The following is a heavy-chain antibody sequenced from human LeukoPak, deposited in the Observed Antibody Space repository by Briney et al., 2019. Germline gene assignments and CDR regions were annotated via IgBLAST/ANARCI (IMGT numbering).Heavy chain of an antibody. CDR2: IIPIFGTA. V-gene: IGHV1-69*13. CDR3: ARAYGDYVALYYFDY. Sequence: GASVKVSCKASGGTFSSYAISWVRQAPGQGLEWMGGIIPIFGTANYAQKFQGRVTITADESTSTAYMELSSLRSEDTAVYYCARAYGDYVALYYFDYWGQGTLVTVSS. CDR1: GGTFSSYA. D-gene: IGHD4-17*01. J-gene: IGHJ4*02.